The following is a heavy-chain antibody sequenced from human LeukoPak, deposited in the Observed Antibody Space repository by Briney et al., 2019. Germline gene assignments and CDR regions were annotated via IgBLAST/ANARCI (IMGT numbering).Heavy chain of an antibody. V-gene: IGHV1-2*02. Sequence: ASVKVSCKASGYTFTGHYIHWVRQAPGQGLEWMGWINPNTGGTNYEQRFQGRVTVTRDTSINTVYMELNRLRSDDTAVYYCATGGGSGGYPDYWGQGSLIIVSS. CDR1: GYTFTGHY. CDR2: INPNTGGT. CDR3: ATGGGSGGYPDY. J-gene: IGHJ4*02. D-gene: IGHD2-15*01.